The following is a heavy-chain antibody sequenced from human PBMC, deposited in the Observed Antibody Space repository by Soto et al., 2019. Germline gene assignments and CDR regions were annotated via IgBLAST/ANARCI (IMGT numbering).Heavy chain of an antibody. V-gene: IGHV3-30*03. CDR1: GFTFSSYG. J-gene: IGHJ3*02. D-gene: IGHD4-17*01. CDR2: ISYDGSNK. Sequence: GGSLRLSCAASGFTFSSYGMHWVRQAPGKGLEWVAVISYDGSNKYYADSVKGRFTISRDNSKNTLYLQMNSLRAEDTAVYYCASLGLRSPFGGTFDIWGQGTMVTVSS. CDR3: ASLGLRSPFGGTFDI.